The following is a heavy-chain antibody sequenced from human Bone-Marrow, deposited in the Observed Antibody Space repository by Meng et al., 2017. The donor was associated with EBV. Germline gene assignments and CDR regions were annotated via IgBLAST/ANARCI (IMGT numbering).Heavy chain of an antibody. V-gene: IGHV4-39*01. CDR2: VHYTGST. CDR3: ARPFPSWQSPRLDPFGA. J-gene: IGHJ5*02. Sequence: LPRRESGPGQVKPSEPLSLTVTVSGDSISSFYYWGWIRQPPGRGLEWIGSVHYTGSTYYSPSLKSRVTVSVDTSKNQFSLRLTSVTAADTAVYYCARPFPSWQSPRLDPFGAWGQGTLVT. D-gene: IGHD6-19*01. CDR1: GDSISSFYY.